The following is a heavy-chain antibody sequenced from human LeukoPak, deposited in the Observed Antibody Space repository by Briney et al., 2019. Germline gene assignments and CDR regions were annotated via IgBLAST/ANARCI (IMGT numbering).Heavy chain of an antibody. J-gene: IGHJ4*02. CDR2: IIPILGIA. CDR3: ASEHGRFDY. V-gene: IGHV1-69*04. CDR1: GGTFSSYA. Sequence: ASVKVSCKASGGTFSSYAISWVRQAPGQGLEWMGRIIPILGIANYAQKFQGRVTITADKSTSTAYMELSSLRSENTAVYYCASEHGRFDYWGQGTLVTVSS.